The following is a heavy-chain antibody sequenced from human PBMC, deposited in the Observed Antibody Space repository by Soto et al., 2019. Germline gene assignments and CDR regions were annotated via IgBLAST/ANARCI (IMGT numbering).Heavy chain of an antibody. V-gene: IGHV1-69*12. CDR1: GGSFSNYG. CDR2: IIPVFGTP. CDR3: ARGDATKIIVTTYYGLDV. Sequence: QVQVVQSGAEVKNPGSSVKVSCKASGGSFSNYGISWVRQAPGQGLEWMGGIIPVFGTPHYAQKFQDRVTITADESTSTVYMEVSSLTSEDTAVYYCARGDATKIIVTTYYGLDVWGQGTTVTVSS. D-gene: IGHD3-22*01. J-gene: IGHJ6*02.